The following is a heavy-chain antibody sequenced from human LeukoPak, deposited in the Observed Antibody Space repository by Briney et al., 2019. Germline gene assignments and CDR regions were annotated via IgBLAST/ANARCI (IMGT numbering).Heavy chain of an antibody. V-gene: IGHV4-59*01. CDR1: GGSISSYY. D-gene: IGHD3-3*01. J-gene: IGHJ4*02. CDR3: ARSITIFGVVDY. CDR2: IYYSGST. Sequence: PSGTLSLTCTVSGGSISSYYWSWIRQPPGKGLEWIGYIYYSGSTNYNPSLKSRVTISVDTSKNQFSLKLSSVTAADTAVYYCARSITIFGVVDYWGQGTLVTVSS.